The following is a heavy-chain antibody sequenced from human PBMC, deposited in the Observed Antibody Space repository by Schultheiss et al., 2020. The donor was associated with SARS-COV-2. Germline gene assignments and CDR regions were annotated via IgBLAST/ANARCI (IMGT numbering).Heavy chain of an antibody. CDR3: ARSLIVGVDY. Sequence: GGSLRLSCAASGFTFSSYSMNWVRQAPGKGLEWVSYISSSGSTIYYADSVKGRFTISRDNAKNSLYLQMNSLRAEDTAVYYCARSLIVGVDYWGQGTLVTVSS. D-gene: IGHD1-26*01. CDR2: ISSSGSTI. CDR1: GFTFSSYS. J-gene: IGHJ4*02. V-gene: IGHV3-48*04.